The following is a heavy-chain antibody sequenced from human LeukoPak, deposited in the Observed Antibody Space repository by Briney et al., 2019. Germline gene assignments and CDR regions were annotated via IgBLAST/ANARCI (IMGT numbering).Heavy chain of an antibody. CDR1: GYTFTSYG. J-gene: IGHJ4*02. CDR3: ARAPPGYCSSTSCSYYFDY. V-gene: IGHV1-18*01. D-gene: IGHD2-2*01. CDR2: ISAYNGNT. Sequence: ASVKVSRKASGYTFTSYGISWVRQAPGQGLEWMGWISAYNGNTNYAQKLQGRVTMTTDTSTSTAYMERRSLRSDDTAVYYCARAPPGYCSSTSCSYYFDYWGQGTLVTVSS.